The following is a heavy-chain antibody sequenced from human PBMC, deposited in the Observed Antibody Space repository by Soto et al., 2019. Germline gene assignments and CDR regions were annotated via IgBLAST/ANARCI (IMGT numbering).Heavy chain of an antibody. CDR2: IYYSGST. V-gene: IGHV4-31*03. Sequence: NPSETLSLTCTVSGGSIISGGYYWIWIRQHPGKGLEWIGYIYYSGSTYYNPSLKGRVTISVDTSKNQFSLKLSSVTAADTAVYYCARLITGTLGGPWGQGTLVTVSS. CDR3: ARLITGTLGGP. D-gene: IGHD1-20*01. CDR1: GGSIISGGYY. J-gene: IGHJ5*02.